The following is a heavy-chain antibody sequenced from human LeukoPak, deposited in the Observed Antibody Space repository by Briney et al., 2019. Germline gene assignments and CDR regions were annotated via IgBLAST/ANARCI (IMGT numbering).Heavy chain of an antibody. Sequence: SETLSLTCTVSGGSISSYYWGWIRQPPGKGLEWIGGVYNSGGTSYNPSLKSRVIISKDTSKDQVSLRLSSVTVADTAVYYCARHRVVGTTRGRGFDSWGQGTLVIVSS. V-gene: IGHV4-39*01. D-gene: IGHD1-26*01. CDR1: GGSISSYY. J-gene: IGHJ5*01. CDR2: VYNSGGT. CDR3: ARHRVVGTTRGRGFDS.